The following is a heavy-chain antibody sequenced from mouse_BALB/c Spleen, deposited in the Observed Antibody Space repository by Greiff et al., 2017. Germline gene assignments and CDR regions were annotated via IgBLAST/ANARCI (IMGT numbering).Heavy chain of an antibody. V-gene: IGHV1S137*01. D-gene: IGHD2-14*01. CDR1: GYTFTDYA. CDR3: AREVRRGYFDY. J-gene: IGHJ2*01. Sequence: VHLQQSGAELVRPGVSVKISCKGSGYTFTDYAMHWVKQSHAKSLEWIGVISTYYGDASYNQKFKGKATMTVDKSSSTAYMELARLTSEDSAIYYCAREVRRGYFDYWGQGTTLTVSS. CDR2: ISTYYGDA.